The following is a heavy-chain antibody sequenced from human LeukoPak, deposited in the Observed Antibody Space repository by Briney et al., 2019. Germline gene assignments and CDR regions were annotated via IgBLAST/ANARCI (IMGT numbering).Heavy chain of an antibody. CDR3: ARIHCSSTSCLYYYYYGMDV. D-gene: IGHD2-2*01. CDR1: GFTFSSYA. CDR2: ISYDGSNK. Sequence: GGSLRLSCAASGFTFSSYAMHWVRQAPGKGLEWVAVISYDGSNKYYADSVKGRFTISRDNSKNTLYLQMNSLRAEDTAVYYCARIHCSSTSCLYYYYYGMDVWGQGTTVTVSS. J-gene: IGHJ6*02. V-gene: IGHV3-30-3*01.